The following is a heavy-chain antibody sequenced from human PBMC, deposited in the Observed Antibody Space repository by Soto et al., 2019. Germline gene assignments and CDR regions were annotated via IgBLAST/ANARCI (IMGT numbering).Heavy chain of an antibody. J-gene: IGHJ6*02. CDR2: IYYSGST. V-gene: IGHV4-59*01. CDR3: ARQLAAAGHYYYYGMDV. CDR1: GGSISSYY. Sequence: PSETLSLTCTVSGGSISSYYWSWIRQPPGKGLEWIGYIYYSGSTNYNPSLKSRVTISVDTSKNEFSLKLSSVTAADTAVYYCARQLAAAGHYYYYGMDVWGQGTTVTVSS. D-gene: IGHD6-13*01.